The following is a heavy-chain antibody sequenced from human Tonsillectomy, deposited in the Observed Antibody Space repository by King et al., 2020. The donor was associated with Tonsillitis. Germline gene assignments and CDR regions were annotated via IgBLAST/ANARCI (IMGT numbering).Heavy chain of an antibody. CDR3: ARAPFHDFWIGYMDV. V-gene: IGHV4-31*03. CDR2: IDDSGGT. D-gene: IGHD3-3*01. Sequence: VQLQESGPGLVKASQTLSLTCTVSGGSISSGDYYWNWIRHHPGEGLGFIGYIDDSGGTYYNPPPKSRLSISIDTSKNKFSLKLNSWTAAGTAVYYCARAPFHDFWIGYMDVWGKGTTVTVSS. CDR1: GGSISSGDYY. J-gene: IGHJ6*03.